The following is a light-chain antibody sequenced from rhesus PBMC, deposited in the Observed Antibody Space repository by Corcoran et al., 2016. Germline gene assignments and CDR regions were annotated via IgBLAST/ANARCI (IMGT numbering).Light chain of an antibody. Sequence: EIVMTQSPATLSLSPGETATISCRTSQSVSSYLAWYQQKPGQAPRLLIYGASSRATGIPDRFSGSGSGTDFTITISSLESEDFAVYYCQETSNLYSFGQGTKLEIK. J-gene: IGKJ2*01. CDR1: QSVSSY. V-gene: IGKV3-31*02. CDR3: QETSNLYS. CDR2: GAS.